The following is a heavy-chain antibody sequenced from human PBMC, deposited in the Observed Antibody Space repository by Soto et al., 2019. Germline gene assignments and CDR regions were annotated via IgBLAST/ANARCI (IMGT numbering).Heavy chain of an antibody. Sequence: GGSLRLSCAASGFTFSSYWMSWVRQAPGKGLEWVANIKQDGSEKYYVDSVKGRFTISRDNAKNSLYLQMNSLRAEDTAVYYCAREGGPVYCSSTSCYFPPQEGYYYYYYMDVWGKGTTVTVSS. J-gene: IGHJ6*03. D-gene: IGHD2-2*01. CDR3: AREGGPVYCSSTSCYFPPQEGYYYYYYMDV. V-gene: IGHV3-7*01. CDR1: GFTFSSYW. CDR2: IKQDGSEK.